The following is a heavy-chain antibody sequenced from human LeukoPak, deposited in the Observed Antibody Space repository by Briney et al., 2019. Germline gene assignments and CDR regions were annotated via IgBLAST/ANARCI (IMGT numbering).Heavy chain of an antibody. CDR2: IYTSGST. CDR1: GGSISSYY. CDR3: ARDGAPGVEMATINAFDI. D-gene: IGHD5-24*01. V-gene: IGHV4-4*07. J-gene: IGHJ3*02. Sequence: PSETLSLTCTVSGGSISSYYWSWIRQPAGKGLEWIGRIYTSGSTNYNPSLKSRVTMSVDTSKNQFSPKLSSVTAADTAVYYCARDGAPGVEMATINAFDIWGQGTMVTVSS.